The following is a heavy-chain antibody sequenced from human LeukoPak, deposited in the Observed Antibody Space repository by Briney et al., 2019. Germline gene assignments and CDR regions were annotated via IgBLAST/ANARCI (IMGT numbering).Heavy chain of an antibody. J-gene: IGHJ4*02. CDR2: ISSSSSTI. CDR3: ARVTIEGGGDY. V-gene: IGHV3-48*04. CDR1: GFTFSSYG. D-gene: IGHD1-14*01. Sequence: PGGSLRLSCAASGFTFSSYGMHWVRQAPGKGLEWVSYISSSSSTIYYADSVKGRFTISRDNAKNSLYLQMNSLRAEDTAVYYCARVTIEGGGDYWGQGTLVTVSS.